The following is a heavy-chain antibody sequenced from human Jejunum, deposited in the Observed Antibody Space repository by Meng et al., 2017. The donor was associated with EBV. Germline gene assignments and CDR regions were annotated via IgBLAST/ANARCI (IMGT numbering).Heavy chain of an antibody. J-gene: IGHJ4*02. CDR2: IYYSGST. D-gene: IGHD5-12*01. V-gene: IGHV4-61*01. CDR1: GGPVNSGNVY. CDR3: AGLRYSGYDRAFDY. Sequence: QLPDSGPGLVRPSETLSLTCTVSGGPVNSGNVYWSWIRQPPGKGLEWIGYIYYSGSTNYIPSLKSRVTISLDTSKNQFSLKLSSVTAADTAVYYCAGLRYSGYDRAFDYWGQGALVTVSS.